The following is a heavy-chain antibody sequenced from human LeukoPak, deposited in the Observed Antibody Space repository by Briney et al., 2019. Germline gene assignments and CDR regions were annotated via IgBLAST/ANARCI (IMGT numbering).Heavy chain of an antibody. Sequence: ASVRVSCKASGYTFTSYGISWVRQAPGQGLEWMGGISAYNGNTNYAQKLQGRVTMTKDTSTSTAYMELRSRRSDDTAVYYCARSSGWEPQPWYAFYIWGQGTMVTVSS. V-gene: IGHV1-18*01. D-gene: IGHD6-19*01. CDR2: ISAYNGNT. CDR3: ARSSGWEPQPWYAFYI. CDR1: GYTFTSYG. J-gene: IGHJ3*02.